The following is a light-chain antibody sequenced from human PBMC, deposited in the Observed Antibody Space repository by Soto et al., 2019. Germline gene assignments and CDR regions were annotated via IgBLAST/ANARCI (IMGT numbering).Light chain of an antibody. CDR2: DVN. CDR1: SSDIGTYNH. V-gene: IGLV2-11*01. CDR3: SSYAGTYSVV. Sequence: QSALTQPRSVSGSPGQSVTISCTGTSSDIGTYNHVSWYQQHPGKAPKVMIYDVNKRSSTVPDRFSGSKSGNTASLTISGLQAEYEADYYSSSYAGTYSVVFGGGTKLTVL. J-gene: IGLJ2*01.